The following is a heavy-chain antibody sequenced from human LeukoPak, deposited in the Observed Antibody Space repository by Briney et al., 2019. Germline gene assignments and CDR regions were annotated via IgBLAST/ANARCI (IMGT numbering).Heavy chain of an antibody. CDR1: GGTFSSYA. CDR3: AQAPYYDSSGPLFDY. D-gene: IGHD3-22*01. Sequence: SVTVSCTASGGTFSSYAISWVRQAPGQGLEWMGGIIPIFGTANYAQKFQGRVTITADESTSTAYMELSSLRSEDTAVYYCAQAPYYDSSGPLFDYWGQGTLVTVSS. V-gene: IGHV1-69*13. J-gene: IGHJ4*02. CDR2: IIPIFGTA.